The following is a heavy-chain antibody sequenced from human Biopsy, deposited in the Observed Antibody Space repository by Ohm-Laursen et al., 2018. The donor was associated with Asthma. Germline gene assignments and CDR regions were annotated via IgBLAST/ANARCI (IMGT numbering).Heavy chain of an antibody. CDR2: ISFDGIHK. V-gene: IGHV3-30*03. J-gene: IGHJ6*02. Sequence: SSLRLSCTASGFSFNSYGMHWVRQAPGKGLEWVAVISFDGIHKYYADSVKGRYTVSRDNSQNTLNLEMTSLKAEDTALYYCARVAVGSSWVYFYYGMDVWGQGTTVTVSS. D-gene: IGHD6-13*01. CDR1: GFSFNSYG. CDR3: ARVAVGSSWVYFYYGMDV.